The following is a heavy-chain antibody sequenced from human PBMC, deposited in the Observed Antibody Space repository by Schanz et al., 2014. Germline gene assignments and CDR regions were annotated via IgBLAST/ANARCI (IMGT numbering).Heavy chain of an antibody. CDR1: GFTFSTYA. CDR3: AKDSTHIDIVLVPTAIDY. J-gene: IGHJ4*02. Sequence: EVQLVESGGGLVQPGGSLRLSCAASGFTFSTYAMSWVRQVPGKGLEWLSYIATSSSTRHYADSVKGRVTISRDNSKNTLYLHMNTLRSEDTAVYYCAKDSTHIDIVLVPTAIDYWGQGTLVTVSS. CDR2: IATSSSTR. V-gene: IGHV3-48*01. D-gene: IGHD2-2*01.